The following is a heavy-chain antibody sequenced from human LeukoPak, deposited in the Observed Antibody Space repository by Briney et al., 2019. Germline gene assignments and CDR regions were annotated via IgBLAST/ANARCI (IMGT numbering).Heavy chain of an antibody. V-gene: IGHV3-74*01. CDR2: INSDGSST. J-gene: IGHJ4*02. Sequence: GGSLRLSCAASGFTFSGYWMHWVRQAPGKGLVWVSRINSDGSSTSYADSVKGRFTISRDNAKNTLYLQMNSLRAEDTAVYYCARGELRYFDWLNYWGQGTLVTVSS. CDR1: GFTFSGYW. D-gene: IGHD3-9*01. CDR3: ARGELRYFDWLNY.